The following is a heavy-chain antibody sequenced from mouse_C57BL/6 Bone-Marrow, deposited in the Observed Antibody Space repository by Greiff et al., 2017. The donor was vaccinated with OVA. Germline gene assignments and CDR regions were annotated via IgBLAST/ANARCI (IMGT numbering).Heavy chain of an antibody. V-gene: IGHV1-26*01. CDR2: INPKNGGT. Sequence: VQLQQSGPELVKPGASVKISCKASGYTFTDYYLNWVKQSHGKSLEWIGDINPKNGGTRYNQKFKGKATLTVDTSSSTAYMELRSLTSEDSAVYYCARCEGGYFDYWGKDTTLTVSS. CDR3: ARCEGGYFDY. J-gene: IGHJ2*01. CDR1: GYTFTDYY.